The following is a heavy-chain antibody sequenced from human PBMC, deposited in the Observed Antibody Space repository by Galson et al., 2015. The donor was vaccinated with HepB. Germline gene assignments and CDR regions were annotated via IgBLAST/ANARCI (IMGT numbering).Heavy chain of an antibody. V-gene: IGHV3-21*01. J-gene: IGHJ4*02. CDR1: GFTFSSYS. CDR2: ISSSSSYI. Sequence: SLRLSCAASGFTFSSYSMNWVRQAPGKGLEWVSSISSSSSYIYYADSAKGRFTISRDNAKNSLYLQMKSLGAEDTAVYYCVSLPSYGYGNFDSWGQGTLVTVSS. D-gene: IGHD5-18*01. CDR3: VSLPSYGYGNFDS.